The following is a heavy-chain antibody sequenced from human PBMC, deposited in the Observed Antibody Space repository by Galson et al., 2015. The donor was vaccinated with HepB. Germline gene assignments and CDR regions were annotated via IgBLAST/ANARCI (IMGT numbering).Heavy chain of an antibody. CDR1: GFTFSSYG. V-gene: IGHV3-33*01. CDR3: ARDENGYGDAYFDY. J-gene: IGHJ4*02. CDR2: IWYDGSNK. Sequence: SLRLSCAASGFTFSSYGMHWVRQAPGKGLEWVAVIWYDGSNKYYADSVKGRFTISRDNSKNTLYLQMNSLRAEDTAVYYCARDENGYGDAYFDYWGQGTLVTVSS. D-gene: IGHD4-17*01.